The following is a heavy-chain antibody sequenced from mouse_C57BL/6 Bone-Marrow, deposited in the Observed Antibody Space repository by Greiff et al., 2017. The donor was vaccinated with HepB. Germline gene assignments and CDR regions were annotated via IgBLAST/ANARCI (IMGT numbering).Heavy chain of an antibody. J-gene: IGHJ1*03. D-gene: IGHD1-1*01. Sequence: VQLQQPGAELVKPGASVKLSCKASGYTFTSYWMHWVKQRPGQGLEWIGMIHPNSGSTNYNEKFKSKATLTVDKSSSTAYMQLSSLTSEDSAVYYCATTVVATEYFDVWGTGTTVTVSS. CDR2: IHPNSGST. CDR1: GYTFTSYW. CDR3: ATTVVATEYFDV. V-gene: IGHV1-64*01.